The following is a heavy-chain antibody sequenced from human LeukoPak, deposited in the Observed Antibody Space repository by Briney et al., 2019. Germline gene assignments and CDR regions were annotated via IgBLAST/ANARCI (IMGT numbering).Heavy chain of an antibody. D-gene: IGHD6-6*01. V-gene: IGHV3-30-3*01. Sequence: PGGSLRLSCAASGLTFSSYAMHWVRQAPGKGLEWVAVISYDGSNKYYADSVKGRFTISRDNAKNSLYLQMNSLRAEDTAVYYCARDRIAAPWGQGTLVTVSS. CDR1: GLTFSSYA. CDR2: ISYDGSNK. J-gene: IGHJ5*02. CDR3: ARDRIAAP.